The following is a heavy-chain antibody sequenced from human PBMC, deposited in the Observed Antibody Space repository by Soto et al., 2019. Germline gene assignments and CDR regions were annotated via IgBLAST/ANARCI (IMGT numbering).Heavy chain of an antibody. CDR3: AITKYSSGLYPPGPLDL. CDR1: GGSFSGYY. Sequence: SETLSLTCAVYGGSFSGYYWSWIRQPPGKGLEWIGEINHSGSTNYNPSLKSRVTISVDTSKNQFSLQLSSVTAADTSLYFFAITKYSSGLYPPGPLDLWGQGTLVTVSS. J-gene: IGHJ5*02. D-gene: IGHD6-19*01. CDR2: INHSGST. V-gene: IGHV4-34*01.